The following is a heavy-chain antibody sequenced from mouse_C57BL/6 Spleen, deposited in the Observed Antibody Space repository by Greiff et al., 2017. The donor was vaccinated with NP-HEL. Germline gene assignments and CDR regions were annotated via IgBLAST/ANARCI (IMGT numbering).Heavy chain of an antibody. V-gene: IGHV1-82*01. CDR2: IYPGDGDT. D-gene: IGHD1-1*01. J-gene: IGHJ2*01. CDR1: GYAFSSSW. CDR3: AGYYYGLYFDY. Sequence: VKLQESGPELVKPGASVKISCKASGYAFSSSWMNWVKQRPGKGLEWIGRIYPGDGDTNYNGKFKGKATLTADKSSSTAYMQLSSLTSEDSAVYFCAGYYYGLYFDYWGQGTTLTVSS.